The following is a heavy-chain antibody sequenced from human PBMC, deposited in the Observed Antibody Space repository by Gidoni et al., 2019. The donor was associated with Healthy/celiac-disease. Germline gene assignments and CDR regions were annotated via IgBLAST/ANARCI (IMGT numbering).Heavy chain of an antibody. Sequence: QVQLVESGGGVVQPGRSLRLSCAASGFTFSSYGMHWVRQAPGKGLEWVAVISYDGSNKYYADSVKGRFTISRDNSKNTLYLQINSLRAEDTAVYYCAKDDSSPRTSELSRWGQGTLVTVSS. J-gene: IGHJ4*02. CDR3: AKDDSSPRTSELSR. V-gene: IGHV3-30*18. CDR1: GFTFSSYG. D-gene: IGHD2-2*01. CDR2: ISYDGSNK.